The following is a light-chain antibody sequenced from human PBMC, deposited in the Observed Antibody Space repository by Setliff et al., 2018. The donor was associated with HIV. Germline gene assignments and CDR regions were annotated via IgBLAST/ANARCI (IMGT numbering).Light chain of an antibody. V-gene: IGLV2-23*01. J-gene: IGLJ1*01. CDR2: QAT. CDR1: SNDVGRYDL. Sequence: QSALTQPASVSGSPGQSITISCTGTSNDVGRYDLVSWYQQHPARAPKLIIYQATRRPSGVSNRFSGSKSGNVASLTISGLQAEDEADYYCCSNTGSNTSVFGTGTKVT. CDR3: CSNTGSNTSV.